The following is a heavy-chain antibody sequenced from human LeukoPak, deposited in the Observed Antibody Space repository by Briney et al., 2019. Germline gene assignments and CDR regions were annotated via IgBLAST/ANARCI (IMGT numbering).Heavy chain of an antibody. D-gene: IGHD3-3*01. Sequence: GGSLRLSCAASGFTFSSYSMNWVRQAPGKGLEGVSSISSSSSYIYYADSVKGRFTISRDNAKNSLYLQMNSLRAEDTAVYYCARANFWSGYYNRHDAFDIWGQGTMVTVSS. V-gene: IGHV3-21*01. J-gene: IGHJ3*02. CDR3: ARANFWSGYYNRHDAFDI. CDR2: ISSSSSYI. CDR1: GFTFSSYS.